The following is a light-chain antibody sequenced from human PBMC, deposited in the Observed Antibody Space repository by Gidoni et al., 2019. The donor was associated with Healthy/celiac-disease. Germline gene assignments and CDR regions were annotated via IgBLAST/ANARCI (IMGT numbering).Light chain of an antibody. CDR1: QSISSY. V-gene: IGKV1-39*01. CDR3: QQSYSTPL. J-gene: IGKJ4*01. CDR2: AAS. Sequence: EIQMTQSPSSLSASVGDRVTITCRASQSISSYFNWYQQKPGKAPKLLIYAASSLQSGVPSRFSGSGSGTDFTLTISSLQPEDFATYYCQQSYSTPLFGGGTKVEIK.